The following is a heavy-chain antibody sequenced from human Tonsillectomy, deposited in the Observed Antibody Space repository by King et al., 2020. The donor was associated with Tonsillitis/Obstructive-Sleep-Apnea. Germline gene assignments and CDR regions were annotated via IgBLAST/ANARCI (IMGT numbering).Heavy chain of an antibody. J-gene: IGHJ4*02. CDR2: IYYSGST. D-gene: IGHD3-9*01. CDR1: GGSISSYY. CDR3: ARHDPDILTGSRNFDY. Sequence: QLQESGPGLVKPSETLSLTCTVSGGSISSYYWSWIRQPPGKGLEWMGYIYYSGSTNYNPSLKSRVTISVDTSKNQFSLKLSSVTAADTAVYYCARHDPDILTGSRNFDYWRQRTLVTVSS. V-gene: IGHV4-59*08.